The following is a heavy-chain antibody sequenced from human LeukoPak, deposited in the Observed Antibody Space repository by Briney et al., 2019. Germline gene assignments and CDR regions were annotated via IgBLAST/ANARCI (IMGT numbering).Heavy chain of an antibody. J-gene: IGHJ4*02. CDR2: ISGSGGST. D-gene: IGHD3-3*01. CDR1: GFTFSSYA. V-gene: IGHV3-23*01. CDR3: AKDQDIYDFWSGYYLAYDY. Sequence: GGSLRLSCAASGFTFSSYAMSWVRQAPGTGLEWVSAISGSGGSTYYADSVKGRFTISRDNSKNTLYLQMNSLRAEDTAVYYCAKDQDIYDFWSGYYLAYDYWGQGTLVTVSS.